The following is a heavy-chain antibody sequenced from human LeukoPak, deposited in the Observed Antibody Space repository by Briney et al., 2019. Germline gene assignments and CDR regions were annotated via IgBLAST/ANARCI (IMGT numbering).Heavy chain of an antibody. D-gene: IGHD3-3*01. Sequence: GGSLRLSCAASGFTFSSYAMSWVRQAPGKGLEWVSVISGSGGSTYYADSVKGRLTISRDNSKNTLYLQMNSLRADDTAVYFCTWGGSGYYAYWGQGMLVTVSS. CDR1: GFTFSSYA. CDR2: ISGSGGST. CDR3: TWGGSGYYAY. V-gene: IGHV3-23*01. J-gene: IGHJ4*02.